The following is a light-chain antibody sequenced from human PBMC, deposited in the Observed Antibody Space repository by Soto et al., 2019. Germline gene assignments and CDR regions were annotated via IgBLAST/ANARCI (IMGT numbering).Light chain of an antibody. V-gene: IGKV1-5*03. CDR2: KAS. CDR3: QQYNSHPIT. Sequence: DIQVTQSPSTLSASVGDRVTITCRASQSISSWLAWYQHKPGKAPKILLYKASSLESGVPSRFSGSGSGTEFTLTISSLQPDDFATYYGQQYNSHPITFGQGTRLEIK. J-gene: IGKJ5*01. CDR1: QSISSW.